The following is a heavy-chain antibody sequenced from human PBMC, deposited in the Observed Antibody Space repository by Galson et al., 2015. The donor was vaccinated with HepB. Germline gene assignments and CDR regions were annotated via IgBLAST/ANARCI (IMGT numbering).Heavy chain of an antibody. Sequence: SVKVSCKASGYRFTNYGLTWVRQAPGQGLEWMGWINTYNGNTNYAQKFQGRLTMTTDTSTGTAYMDLRSHRSDDTAVYYCARDLSIEGRYAGYWGQGTLAAVSS. CDR2: INTYNGNT. D-gene: IGHD6-6*01. V-gene: IGHV1-18*01. J-gene: IGHJ1*01. CDR1: GYRFTNYG. CDR3: ARDLSIEGRYAGY.